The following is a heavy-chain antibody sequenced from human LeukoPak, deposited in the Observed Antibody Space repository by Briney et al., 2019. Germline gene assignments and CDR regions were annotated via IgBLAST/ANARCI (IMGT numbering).Heavy chain of an antibody. V-gene: IGHV3-48*03. CDR3: AREGSSGWYGGLFDY. CDR1: GFTFSSYE. CDR2: ISSSGSTI. D-gene: IGHD6-19*01. Sequence: GGSLRHSCAASGFTFSSYEMNWVRQAPGKGLAWVSYISSSGSTIYYADSVKGRFTISRDNAKNSLYLQMNSLRAEDTAVYYCAREGSSGWYGGLFDYWGQGTLVTVSS. J-gene: IGHJ4*02.